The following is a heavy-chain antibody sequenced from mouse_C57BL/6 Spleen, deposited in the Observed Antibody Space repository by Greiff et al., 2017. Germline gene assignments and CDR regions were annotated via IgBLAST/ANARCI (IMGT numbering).Heavy chain of an antibody. Sequence: EVQLQQSGPELVKPGASVKIPCKASGYTFTDYNMDWVKQSHGTSLEWIGDINPNNGGTIYNQKFKGKATLTVDKSSSTAYLELRSLTSEDTAVYYCAKRLYWYLDVWGTGTTVTVSS. J-gene: IGHJ1*03. V-gene: IGHV1-18*01. CDR2: INPNNGGT. CDR3: AKRLYWYLDV. CDR1: GYTFTDYN.